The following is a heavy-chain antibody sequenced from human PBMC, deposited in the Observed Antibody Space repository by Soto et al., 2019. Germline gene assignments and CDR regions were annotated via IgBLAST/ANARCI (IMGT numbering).Heavy chain of an antibody. D-gene: IGHD3-10*01. V-gene: IGHV4-59*02. CDR1: GGSVNGYY. CDR2: IYYSGST. J-gene: IGHJ4*02. CDR3: AGGFYDSGSYYTQLDY. Sequence: SETLSLTCAVYGGSVNGYYWTWIRQPPGKGLEWIGYIYYSGSTNYNPSLKSRVTISVDTSKNQFSLKLSSVTAADTAMYYCAGGFYDSGSYYTQLDYWGLGTLVTVSS.